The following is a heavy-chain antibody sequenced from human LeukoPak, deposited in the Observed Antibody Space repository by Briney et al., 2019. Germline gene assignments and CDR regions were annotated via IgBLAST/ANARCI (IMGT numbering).Heavy chain of an antibody. CDR3: ARASGYTSGWYPSFDY. J-gene: IGHJ4*02. CDR2: ISAYNGNT. CDR1: GYTFTSYG. D-gene: IGHD6-19*01. Sequence: ASVKVSCKASGYTFTSYGISWVRQAPGQGLEWMGRISAYNGNTNYAQKLQGRVTMTTDTSTSTAYMELRSLRSDDTAVYYCARASGYTSGWYPSFDYWGQGTLVTVSS. V-gene: IGHV1-18*01.